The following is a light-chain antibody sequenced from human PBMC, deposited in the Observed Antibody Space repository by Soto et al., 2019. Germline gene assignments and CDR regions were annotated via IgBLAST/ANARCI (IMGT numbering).Light chain of an antibody. Sequence: VLTQSPATLCLSPGERATLSCRASQSVKSYLAWYQQKPGQAPRLLIYDASNRAPGIPARFSGSGSGTDFTLTISSLEPEDFAVYYCQQRRNWPITFGQGTRLEIK. CDR3: QQRRNWPIT. J-gene: IGKJ5*01. CDR2: DAS. CDR1: QSVKSY. V-gene: IGKV3-11*01.